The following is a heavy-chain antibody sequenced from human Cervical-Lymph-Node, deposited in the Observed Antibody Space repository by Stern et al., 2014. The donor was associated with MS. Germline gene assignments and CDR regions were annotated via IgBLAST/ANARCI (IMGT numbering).Heavy chain of an antibody. V-gene: IGHV5-51*01. D-gene: IGHD4-17*01. CDR2: IYPVDSDV. CDR1: GYSFSNHW. Sequence: EVQLVESGGEVKKPGESLKISCKASGYSFSNHWITWVRQMPGKGMEWMGIIYPVDSDVRYSPTFQGHVTISVEKSTSTAYLHWSSLKASDTAMYYCARSGNCGEHGDYWGQGTRVIVSS. CDR3: ARSGNCGEHGDY. J-gene: IGHJ4*02.